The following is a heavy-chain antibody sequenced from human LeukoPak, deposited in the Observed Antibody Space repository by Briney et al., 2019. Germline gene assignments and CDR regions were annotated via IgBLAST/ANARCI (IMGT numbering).Heavy chain of an antibody. D-gene: IGHD2-2*01. J-gene: IGHJ4*02. CDR1: GFTVSSNY. Sequence: PGGSLRLSCAASGFTVSSNYMSWVRRAPGKGLEWVSVIYSGGSTYYADSVRGRFTISRDNSKNTLYLQMNSLRAEDTAVYYCAKVGGGYCSSTSCSFDYWGQGTLVTVSS. CDR3: AKVGGGYCSSTSCSFDY. CDR2: IYSGGST. V-gene: IGHV3-53*01.